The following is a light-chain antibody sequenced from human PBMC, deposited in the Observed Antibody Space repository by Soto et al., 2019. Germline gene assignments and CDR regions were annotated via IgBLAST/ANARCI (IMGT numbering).Light chain of an antibody. J-gene: IGKJ5*01. Sequence: MTQSPSSLSASVGDRVTITCRASQGISNYLAWYQQKPGQAPRLLIYYASTRATGIPARFSGSGSGTEFTLTISSLQSEDFALYYCQQYNNWPPITFGQGTRLEIK. CDR2: YAS. CDR1: QGISNY. CDR3: QQYNNWPPIT. V-gene: IGKV3-15*01.